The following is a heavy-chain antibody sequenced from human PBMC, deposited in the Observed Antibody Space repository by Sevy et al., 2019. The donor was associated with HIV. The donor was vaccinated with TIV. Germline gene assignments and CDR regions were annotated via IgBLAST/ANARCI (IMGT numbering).Heavy chain of an antibody. CDR2: ISSSGSTI. J-gene: IGHJ3*02. V-gene: IGHV3-11*01. CDR1: GFTFSDYY. D-gene: IGHD3-22*01. CDR3: ARVGHVIVVASGGREVFFDI. Sequence: GGSLRLSCAASGFTFSDYYMSWIRQAPGKGLEWVSYISSSGSTIYYADSVKGRFTISRDNAKNSLYLQMNSLRAEDTAVYYCARVGHVIVVASGGREVFFDIWGQGTMVTVSS.